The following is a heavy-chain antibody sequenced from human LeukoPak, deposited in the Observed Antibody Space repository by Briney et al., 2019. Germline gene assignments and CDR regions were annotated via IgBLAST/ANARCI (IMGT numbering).Heavy chain of an antibody. CDR1: GFSFSSYS. Sequence: GGSLRLSCAASGFSFSSYSMNWVRQAPGKGLEWVSSISSSSSYIYYADSVKGRFTISRDNAKNSLYPQMNSLRAEDTAVYYCARGGQQLGAFDIWGQGTMVTVSS. V-gene: IGHV3-21*01. CDR3: ARGGQQLGAFDI. D-gene: IGHD6-13*01. J-gene: IGHJ3*02. CDR2: ISSSSSYI.